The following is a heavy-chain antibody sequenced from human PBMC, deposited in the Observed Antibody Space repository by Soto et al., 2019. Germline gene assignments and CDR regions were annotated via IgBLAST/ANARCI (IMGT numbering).Heavy chain of an antibody. V-gene: IGHV3-7*01. CDR2: IKQDGSEK. CDR3: VRVRCSGTGCRRGWYFDL. CDR1: GFTFSSYW. D-gene: IGHD2-2*01. J-gene: IGHJ2*01. Sequence: EVQLVESGGGLVQPGGSLRLSCAASGFTFSSYWLSWVRQAPGRGLEWVANIKQDGSEKYYVDSMKGRFTISRDNAKNSLFLQMNSLRAEDTAVYYCVRVRCSGTGCRRGWYFDLWGRGTLVTVSS.